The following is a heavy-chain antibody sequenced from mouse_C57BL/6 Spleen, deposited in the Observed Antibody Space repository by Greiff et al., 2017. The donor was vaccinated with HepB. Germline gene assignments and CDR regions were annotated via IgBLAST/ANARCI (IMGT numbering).Heavy chain of an antibody. V-gene: IGHV1-80*01. CDR2: IYPGDGDT. CDR1: GYAFSSYW. D-gene: IGHD1-1*01. CDR3: AGAGARAVVATEYFDV. Sequence: QVQLQQSGAELVKPGASVKISCKASGYAFSSYWMNWVKQRPGKGLEWIGQIYPGDGDTNYNGTFKGKATLTADKSSSTAYMQLSSLTSEDSAVYVCAGAGARAVVATEYFDVWGTGTTVTVSS. J-gene: IGHJ1*03.